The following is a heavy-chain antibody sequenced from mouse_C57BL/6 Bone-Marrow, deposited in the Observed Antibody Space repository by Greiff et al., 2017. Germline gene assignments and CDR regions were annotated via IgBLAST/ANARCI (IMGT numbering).Heavy chain of an antibody. CDR3: ARRGYGSLWFAY. Sequence: QVQLQQPGAELVKPGASVKLSCKASGYTFTSYWMHWVKQRPGQGLAWIGMLHPNSGSTNYNEKFKSKATLTVDKSSSTAYMQLSSLTSEDSAVYYCARRGYGSLWFAYWGQGTMVTVSA. D-gene: IGHD1-1*01. CDR2: LHPNSGST. V-gene: IGHV1-64*01. J-gene: IGHJ3*01. CDR1: GYTFTSYW.